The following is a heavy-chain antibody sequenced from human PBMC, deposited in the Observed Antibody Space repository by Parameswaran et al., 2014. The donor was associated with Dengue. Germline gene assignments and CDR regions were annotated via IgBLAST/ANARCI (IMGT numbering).Heavy chain of an antibody. V-gene: IGHV1-18*01. Sequence: WVRQAPGQGLEWMGWISAYNGNTNYAQKLQGRVTMTTDTSTSTAYMELRSLRSDDTAVYYCARDRNSYGCFDYWGQGTLVTVSS. CDR3: ARDRNSYGCFDY. D-gene: IGHD5-18*01. J-gene: IGHJ4*02. CDR2: ISAYNGNT.